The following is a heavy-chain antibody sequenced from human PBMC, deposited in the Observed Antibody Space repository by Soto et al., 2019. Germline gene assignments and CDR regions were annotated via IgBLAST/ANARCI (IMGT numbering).Heavy chain of an antibody. Sequence: ASVKVSCKTSGYTFSNYGITWVRQAPGQPLGWLGWISLYSDGTNYAQKFQGRVSMTTDTSTTTAYMELRSLRSDDTAVYYCARVVPGAEAWFGPWGQVTLVTVSS. D-gene: IGHD2-2*01. CDR3: ARVVPGAEAWFGP. CDR1: GYTFSNYG. CDR2: ISLYSDGT. V-gene: IGHV1-18*01. J-gene: IGHJ5*02.